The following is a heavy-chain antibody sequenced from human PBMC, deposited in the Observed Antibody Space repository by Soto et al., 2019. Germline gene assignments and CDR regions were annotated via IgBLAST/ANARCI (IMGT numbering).Heavy chain of an antibody. V-gene: IGHV3-15*01. CDR1: GFTFTNAW. Sequence: GGSLRLSCAASGFTFTNAWMSWVRQAPVKGREWVVRIKSKTDGGTTDYAAAGKGRFSIARDDTKNKKYLQMNSLKSEDSSVYYCSTARRTYRAEYFHHWGQGTLVTDSS. CDR2: IKSKTDGGTT. J-gene: IGHJ1*01. CDR3: STARRTYRAEYFHH.